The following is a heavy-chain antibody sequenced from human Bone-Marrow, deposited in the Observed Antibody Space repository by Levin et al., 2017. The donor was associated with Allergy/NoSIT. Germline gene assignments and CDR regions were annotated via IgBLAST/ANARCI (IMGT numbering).Heavy chain of an antibody. CDR3: ATDQSGRFDP. CDR1: GFDFSHFG. CDR2: IPSDEVNK. V-gene: IGHV3-30*03. Sequence: RPGGSLRLSCAASGFDFSHFGMQWVRQAPGKGLEWVAIIPSDEVNKYYADSVKGRFTISRDNSKNTLYLQMESLRSEDTAVYFCATDQSGRFDPWGQGTLVTVSS. J-gene: IGHJ5*02.